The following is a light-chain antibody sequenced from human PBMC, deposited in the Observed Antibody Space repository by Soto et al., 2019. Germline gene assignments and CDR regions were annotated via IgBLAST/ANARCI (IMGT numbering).Light chain of an antibody. J-gene: IGKJ1*01. V-gene: IGKV1-5*01. CDR2: DAS. CDR3: QQYKSYLRT. CDR1: QNINNW. Sequence: DIQMTQSPSTLSASIGDGVTITCRASQNINNWIAWYQQKPGKAPKFLIYDASTLESGVPSRFSGSGFGTEFSLTISSLQPDDFATYYCQQYKSYLRTFGQGTKVDIK.